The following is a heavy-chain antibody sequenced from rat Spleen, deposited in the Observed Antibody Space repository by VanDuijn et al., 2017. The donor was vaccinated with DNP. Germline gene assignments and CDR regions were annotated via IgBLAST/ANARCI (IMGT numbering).Heavy chain of an antibody. CDR2: MSSGGNT. CDR3: ALAGRGTMDA. D-gene: IGHD1-4*01. V-gene: IGHV2-6*01. J-gene: IGHJ4*01. Sequence: QVQLKESAPGLVQSSQTLSLTCTVSGFSLTSYTVSWVRQPPGEGLEWIAAMSSGGNTYYNSALKSRLSVSRDTSKSQVFLKMNSLQTEDTAMYFCALAGRGTMDAWGQGTSVTVSS. CDR1: GFSLTSYT.